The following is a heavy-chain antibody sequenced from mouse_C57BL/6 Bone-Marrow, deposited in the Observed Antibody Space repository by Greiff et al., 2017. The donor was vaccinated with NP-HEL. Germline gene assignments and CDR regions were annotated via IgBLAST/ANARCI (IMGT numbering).Heavy chain of an antibody. J-gene: IGHJ3*01. CDR1: GYTFTSYG. Sequence: VQLQQSGAELARPGASVKLSCKASGYTFTSYGISWVKQRTGQGLEWIGEIYPRSGNTYYNEKFKGKATLTADKSSSTAYMELRSLTSEDSAVDCCARSIYYGYDVFAYWGQGTLVTVSA. D-gene: IGHD2-2*01. V-gene: IGHV1-81*01. CDR3: ARSIYYGYDVFAY. CDR2: IYPRSGNT.